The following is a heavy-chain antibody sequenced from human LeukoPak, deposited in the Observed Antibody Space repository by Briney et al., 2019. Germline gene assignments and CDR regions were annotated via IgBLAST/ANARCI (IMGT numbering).Heavy chain of an antibody. CDR1: GFTFSSYA. J-gene: IGHJ4*02. V-gene: IGHV3-23*01. D-gene: IGHD6-19*01. CDR2: ISGSGGST. CDR3: ARLPSGWYYMTLDY. Sequence: PGGSLRLSCAASGFTFSSYAMSWVRQAPGKGLEWASAISGSGGSTYYADSVKGRFTISRDNSKNTLYLQMNSLRAEDTAVYYCARLPSGWYYMTLDYWGQGTLVTVSS.